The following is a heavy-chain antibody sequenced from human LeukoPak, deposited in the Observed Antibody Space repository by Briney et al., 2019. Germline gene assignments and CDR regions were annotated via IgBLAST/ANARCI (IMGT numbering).Heavy chain of an antibody. Sequence: ASVKVSCKASGYTFTGYYMHWVRQAPGQGLEWMGWINPNSGGTNYAQKLQGRVTMTRDTSISTAYMELSRLRSDDTAVYYCARGPVQLLWFGELSYVFDYWGQGTLVTVSS. CDR1: GYTFTGYY. CDR2: INPNSGGT. CDR3: ARGPVQLLWFGELSYVFDY. J-gene: IGHJ4*02. V-gene: IGHV1-2*02. D-gene: IGHD3-10*01.